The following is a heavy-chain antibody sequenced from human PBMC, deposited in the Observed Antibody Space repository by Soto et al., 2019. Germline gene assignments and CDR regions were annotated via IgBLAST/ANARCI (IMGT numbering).Heavy chain of an antibody. CDR2: IYYSGKT. Sequence: SETLSLTCTVSGGSISSYYWSWIRQPPGKGLEWIGYIYYSGKTYYNPSLKSRVTITRDVSTNTAYMELTSLRSEDTAVYYCAADLAPTDPYNWFEPWGQGTLVTVSS. V-gene: IGHV4-59*12. CDR1: GGSISSYY. CDR3: AADLAPTDPYNWFEP. D-gene: IGHD1-1*01. J-gene: IGHJ5*02.